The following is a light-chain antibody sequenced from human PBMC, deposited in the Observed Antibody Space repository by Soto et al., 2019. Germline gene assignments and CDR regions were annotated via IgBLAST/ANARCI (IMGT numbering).Light chain of an antibody. CDR1: HTISNY. CDR2: AAS. Sequence: DIQMTQSPSSLSASLVDRVTITCLASHTISNYLNWYQQKSGRAPELLVYAASNLQSGVPSRFTGSGSGTHFTLTISGLEPADFATYFCQQSYNTPITFGQGTRLEIK. J-gene: IGKJ5*01. CDR3: QQSYNTPIT. V-gene: IGKV1-39*01.